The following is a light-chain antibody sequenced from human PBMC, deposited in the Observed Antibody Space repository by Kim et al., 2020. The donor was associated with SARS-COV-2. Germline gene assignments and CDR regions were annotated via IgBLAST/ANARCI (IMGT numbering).Light chain of an antibody. Sequence: DIVMTQSPGTLSLSPGERATLSCRASQSVRSSYLAWYQQKPGQAPRLLIYGASSRATGIPDRFSGSGSGTDFTLTISRLEPEDFVMYYCQHYGSSTWTFGQGTKVDIK. CDR2: GAS. CDR1: QSVRSSY. V-gene: IGKV3-20*01. J-gene: IGKJ1*01. CDR3: QHYGSSTWT.